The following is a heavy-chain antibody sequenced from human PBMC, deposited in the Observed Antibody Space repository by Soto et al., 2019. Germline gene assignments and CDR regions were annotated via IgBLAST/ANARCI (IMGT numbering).Heavy chain of an antibody. CDR3: ASGGHISSSWFDY. J-gene: IGHJ4*02. CDR2: IYPGDSDT. Sequence: PVESLKISCKGSGYNFTSYWIGWVRQLPGKGLEWMGIIYPGDSDTRYSPSFQGQVTISADKSISTAYLQWSSLKASDTAMYYCASGGHISSSWFDYWGQGTLVTVSS. CDR1: GYNFTSYW. D-gene: IGHD6-13*01. V-gene: IGHV5-51*01.